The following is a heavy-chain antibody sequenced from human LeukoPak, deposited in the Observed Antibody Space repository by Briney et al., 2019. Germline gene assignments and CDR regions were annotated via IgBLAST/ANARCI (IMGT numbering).Heavy chain of an antibody. V-gene: IGHV1-69*04. CDR2: IIPILGIA. CDR1: GGTFSSYA. Sequence: SVKVSCKASGGTFSSYAISWVRQAPGQGLEWMGRIIPILGIANYAQKFQGRVTITADKSTSTAYMELSSLRSEDTAVYYCARDTTYYYDSSGYSDYWGQGTLVTVSP. J-gene: IGHJ4*02. CDR3: ARDTTYYYDSSGYSDY. D-gene: IGHD3-22*01.